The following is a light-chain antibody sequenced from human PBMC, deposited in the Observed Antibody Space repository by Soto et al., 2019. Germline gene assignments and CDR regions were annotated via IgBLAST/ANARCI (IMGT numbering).Light chain of an antibody. CDR3: HQRSNWLDT. Sequence: EILLTQSPVTLSLSPGERATPSCRASQSVSSYLAWYQQKPGQPPRLLIYDASKRATGIPARFSGSGSRTDFTLTISSLEAEDFAVYYCHQRSNWLDTFGQGTRLEIK. CDR2: DAS. CDR1: QSVSSY. J-gene: IGKJ5*01. V-gene: IGKV3-11*01.